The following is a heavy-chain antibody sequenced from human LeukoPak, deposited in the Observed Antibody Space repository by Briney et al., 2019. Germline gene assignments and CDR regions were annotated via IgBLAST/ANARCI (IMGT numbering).Heavy chain of an antibody. CDR3: ARVGYYGSGKYFDY. Sequence: SETLSLTCAVYGGSFSGYYWSWIRQPPGKGLEWIGEINHSGSTNYNPSPKSRVTISVDTSKNQFSLKLSSVTAADTAVYYCARVGYYGSGKYFDYWGQGTLVTVSS. CDR2: INHSGST. V-gene: IGHV4-34*01. D-gene: IGHD3-10*01. CDR1: GGSFSGYY. J-gene: IGHJ4*02.